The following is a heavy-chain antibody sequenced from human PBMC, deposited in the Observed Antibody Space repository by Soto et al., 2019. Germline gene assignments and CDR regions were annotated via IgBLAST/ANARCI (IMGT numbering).Heavy chain of an antibody. J-gene: IGHJ4*02. CDR3: ASIRITMVRGVIIRRGNFDY. CDR2: INHSGST. Sequence: PSETLSLTCAVYGGSFSGYYWSWIRQPPGKGLEWIGEINHSGSTNYNPSLKSRVTISVDTSKNQFSLKLSSVTAADTAVYYCASIRITMVRGVIIRRGNFDYWGQGTLVTVS. D-gene: IGHD3-10*01. V-gene: IGHV4-34*01. CDR1: GGSFSGYY.